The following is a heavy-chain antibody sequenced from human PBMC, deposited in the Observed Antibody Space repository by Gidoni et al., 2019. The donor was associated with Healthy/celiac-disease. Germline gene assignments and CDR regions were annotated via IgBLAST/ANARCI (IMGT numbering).Heavy chain of an antibody. V-gene: IGHV3-30*18. D-gene: IGHD5-18*01. J-gene: IGHJ6*02. CDR2: ISYDGSNK. CDR3: AKDRVPLDTAMVAYYYYYGMDV. Sequence: QVQLVESGGGVVQPGRSLRLSCAASGFTFSSYGMHWVRQAPGKGLEWVAVISYDGSNKYYADSVKGRFTISRDNSKNTLYLQMNSLRAEDTAVYYCAKDRVPLDTAMVAYYYYYGMDVWGQGTTVTVSS. CDR1: GFTFSSYG.